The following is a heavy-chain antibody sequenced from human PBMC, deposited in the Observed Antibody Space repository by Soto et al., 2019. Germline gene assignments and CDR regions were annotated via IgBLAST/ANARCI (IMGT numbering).Heavy chain of an antibody. CDR2: IFYSGST. CDR1: GGSISSGGYY. CDR3: ARYCSGGSCYSSHFDY. Sequence: QVQLQESGPGLVKPSQTLSLTCTVSGGSISSGGYYWSWIRQHPGKGLEWIGYIFYSGSTYYNPSIKGRVNRAVDTSKTQFSLKLSSVTAADTAVYYCARYCSGGSCYSSHFDYWGQGTLVTVSS. V-gene: IGHV4-31*03. D-gene: IGHD2-15*01. J-gene: IGHJ4*02.